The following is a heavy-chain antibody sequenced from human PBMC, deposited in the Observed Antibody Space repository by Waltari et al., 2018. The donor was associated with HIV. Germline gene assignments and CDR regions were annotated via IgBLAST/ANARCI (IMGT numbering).Heavy chain of an antibody. V-gene: IGHV4-34*02. CDR2: INHNEGT. CDR1: GGSFKEYY. Sequence: QVQLQQWGAGLLKPSETLSLTCAVYGGSFKEYYWPWIRQSPGKGLEWIGQINHNEGTNTNPSLKSRVTFSADTSKNQFSLKLSYVTPADTAVYFCARGALPGLLDYWGQGTLVTVSS. CDR3: ARGALPGLLDY. J-gene: IGHJ4*02.